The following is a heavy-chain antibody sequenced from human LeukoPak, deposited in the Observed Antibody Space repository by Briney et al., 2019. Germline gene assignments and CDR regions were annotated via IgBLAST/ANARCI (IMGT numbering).Heavy chain of an antibody. Sequence: SETLSLTCTVSGGSISSYYWSWIRQPAGKGLEWIGRIYTSGSTNNNPSLKSRVTMSVDTSKNQFSLKLSSVTAADTAVYYCAREAYYYDSSGYYYGYFDYWGQGTLVTVSS. CDR2: IYTSGST. CDR1: GGSISSYY. D-gene: IGHD3-22*01. CDR3: AREAYYYDSSGYYYGYFDY. V-gene: IGHV4-4*07. J-gene: IGHJ4*02.